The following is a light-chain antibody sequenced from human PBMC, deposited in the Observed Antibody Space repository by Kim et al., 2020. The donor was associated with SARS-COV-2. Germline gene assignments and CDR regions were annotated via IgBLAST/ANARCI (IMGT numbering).Light chain of an antibody. V-gene: IGLV3-9*01. CDR3: QVWETSAYV. J-gene: IGLJ1*01. Sequence: VALGQTADITCGGYDIGRKNVHWYQQRPGQAPVVVIYRDSKRPSGIPERFSGSNSGNTATLTINRAQAGDEGDYYCQVWETSAYVFGPGTKVTVL. CDR1: DIGRKN. CDR2: RDS.